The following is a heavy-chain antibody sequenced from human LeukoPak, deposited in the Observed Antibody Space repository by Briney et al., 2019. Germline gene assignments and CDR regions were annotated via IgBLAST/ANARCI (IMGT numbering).Heavy chain of an antibody. J-gene: IGHJ3*02. CDR3: ARGDTNDAFDI. CDR2: ISYDGSNK. V-gene: IGHV3-30-3*01. CDR1: GFTFSSYA. D-gene: IGHD5-18*01. Sequence: GGSLRLSCAASGFTFSSYAMHWVRQAPGKGLEWVAVISYDGSNKYYADSVKGRFTISRDNSKNTLYLQMNSLRAEDTAVYYCARGDTNDAFDIWGQGTMGTVSS.